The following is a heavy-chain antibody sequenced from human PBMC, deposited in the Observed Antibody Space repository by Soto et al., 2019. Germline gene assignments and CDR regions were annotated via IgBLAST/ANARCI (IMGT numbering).Heavy chain of an antibody. J-gene: IGHJ4*02. CDR1: GITVSTNH. V-gene: IGHV3-66*01. CDR3: ARTLYGDSGKDY. D-gene: IGHD4-17*01. CDR2: IHTGGIT. Sequence: EAQLVESGGGLVQPGGSLRVSCAASGITVSTNHMSWVRQAPRKGLEWVSIIHTGGITYYADSVKGRFTISRDNSKNTVYLQMNSLRAEDTAVYYCARTLYGDSGKDYWGQGTLVTVSS.